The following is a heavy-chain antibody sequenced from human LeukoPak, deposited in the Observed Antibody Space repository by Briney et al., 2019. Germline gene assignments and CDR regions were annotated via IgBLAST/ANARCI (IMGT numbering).Heavy chain of an antibody. V-gene: IGHV4-34*01. Sequence: SETLSLTCAVSGGSFSGYYWSWIRQSPGRGLEWIGEINHSGSANYNPSLKSRVNISVDTSENRFSLILRSVTAADAAVYYCARGYGRVATVRGGIITGAIYFDFWGQGSLVTVSS. D-gene: IGHD3-10*01. CDR2: INHSGSA. CDR3: ARGYGRVATVRGGIITGAIYFDF. J-gene: IGHJ4*02. CDR1: GGSFSGYY.